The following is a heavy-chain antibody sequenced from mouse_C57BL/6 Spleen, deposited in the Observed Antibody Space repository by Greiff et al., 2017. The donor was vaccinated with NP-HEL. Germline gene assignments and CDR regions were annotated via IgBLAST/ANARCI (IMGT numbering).Heavy chain of an antibody. V-gene: IGHV1-80*01. CDR1: GYAFSSYW. CDR2: IYPGDGDT. D-gene: IGHD2-13*01. J-gene: IGHJ2*01. Sequence: QVQLQQSGAELVKPGASVKISCKASGYAFSSYWMNWVKQRPGKGLEWIGQIYPGDGDTISNGKFKGKATLTADKSSSTAYMQLSSLTSEDSAVYFCARGGVDYVLGDWGQGTTLTVSS. CDR3: ARGGVDYVLGD.